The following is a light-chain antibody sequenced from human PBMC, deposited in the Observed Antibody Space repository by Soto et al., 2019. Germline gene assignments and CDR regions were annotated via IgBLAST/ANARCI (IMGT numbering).Light chain of an antibody. CDR2: DVS. V-gene: IGLV2-14*01. CDR1: SSDVGGYHY. Sequence: QSALTQPASVSASPGQSIAISCTGTSSDVGGYHYVSWYQQHPGKAPKLMIYDVSNRPSGVSNRFSGSKSGNTASLTISGLQAEDEADYYCSSYTSSTTYVFCTGTTVTVL. J-gene: IGLJ1*01. CDR3: SSYTSSTTYV.